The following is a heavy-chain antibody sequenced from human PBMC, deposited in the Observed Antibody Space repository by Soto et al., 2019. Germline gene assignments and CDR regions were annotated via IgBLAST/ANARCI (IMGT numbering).Heavy chain of an antibody. J-gene: IGHJ4*02. CDR2: ISGTSDSI. D-gene: IGHD6-13*01. CDR1: GCTFSDYY. V-gene: IGHV3-11*06. Sequence: GASLRLSCAASGCTFSDYYMSWSRQVPGKGLEWVAYISGTSDSIPYADSVKGRFTISRDNAKNSLYLQMNSLRAEDTAVYYCARVGVVTAAGTSDYWGQGTLVTVSS. CDR3: ARVGVVTAAGTSDY.